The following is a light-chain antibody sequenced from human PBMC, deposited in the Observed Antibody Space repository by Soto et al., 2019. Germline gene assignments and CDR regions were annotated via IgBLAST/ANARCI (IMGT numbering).Light chain of an antibody. CDR3: CSYSTSNAHYYV. J-gene: IGLJ1*01. Sequence: QSALTQPASVSGSPGQSITVSCTGTSSDIGGYNYVSCYQHHPGKAPQLIIYEVNLRPSGVSDRFSAAKSGDTASLTSSGLQAGDEADYYCCSYSTSNAHYYVFGAGTKVTVL. CDR2: EVN. V-gene: IGLV2-14*01. CDR1: SSDIGGYNY.